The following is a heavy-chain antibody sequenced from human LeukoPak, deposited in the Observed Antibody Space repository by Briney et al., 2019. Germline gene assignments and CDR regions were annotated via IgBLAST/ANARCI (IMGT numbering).Heavy chain of an antibody. CDR3: ARNGYCSGGSCYYYYGMDV. Sequence: GESLQISCQGSGFIFTHYWIAWVRQMPGKGLEWMGIIYPGDSDTRYSPSFEGQVTISADKSISTAYLQWSSLKASDTAMYYCARNGYCSGGSCYYYYGMDVWGQGTTVTVSS. CDR2: IYPGDSDT. J-gene: IGHJ6*02. CDR1: GFIFTHYW. D-gene: IGHD2-15*01. V-gene: IGHV5-51*01.